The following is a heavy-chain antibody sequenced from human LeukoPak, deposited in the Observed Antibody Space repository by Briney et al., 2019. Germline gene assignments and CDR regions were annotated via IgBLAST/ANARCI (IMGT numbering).Heavy chain of an antibody. CDR1: GYPFSIYD. CDR3: ARGRLSTL. D-gene: IGHD2-2*01. J-gene: IGHJ4*02. CDR2: MSPNGIAA. V-gene: IGHV1-8*01. Sequence: GASVKVSCKASGYPFSIYDVNWVRQAAGQGLEWLGWMSPNGIAAGYSQKFQDRVPLTMDTSTSTAYLELSSLRSEDTAVYYCARGRLSTLWGQGTLVTVSS.